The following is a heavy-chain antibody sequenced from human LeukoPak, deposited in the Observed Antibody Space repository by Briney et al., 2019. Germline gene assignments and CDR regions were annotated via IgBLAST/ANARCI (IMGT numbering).Heavy chain of an antibody. V-gene: IGHV1-8*01. J-gene: IGHJ4*02. D-gene: IGHD3-3*01. CDR2: MNPNSGNT. CDR3: ARGRYYDFWNY. CDR1: GYTFTSYD. Sequence: ASVKVSCKASGYTFTSYDFNWVRQAPGQGPEWIGWMNPNSGNTGYAQKFQGRVTMTRNTSISTAYMELSSLRSEDTAVYYCARGRYYDFWNYWGQGTLVTVSS.